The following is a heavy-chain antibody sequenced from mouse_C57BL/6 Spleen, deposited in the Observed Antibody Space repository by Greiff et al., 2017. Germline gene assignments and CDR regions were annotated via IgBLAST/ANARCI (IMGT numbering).Heavy chain of an antibody. D-gene: IGHD1-1*01. V-gene: IGHV1-50*01. CDR3: SRGGSYWYFEV. CDR1: GYTFTSYW. J-gene: IGHJ1*03. Sequence: QVQLQQPGAELVKPGASVKLSCKASGYTFTSYWMQWVKQRPGQGLEWIGEIDPSDSYTNYNQKFQGKATLTVDTSSSTAYMQLSSLTSEDSADYYCSRGGSYWYFEVRGTGATVTVAT. CDR2: IDPSDSYT.